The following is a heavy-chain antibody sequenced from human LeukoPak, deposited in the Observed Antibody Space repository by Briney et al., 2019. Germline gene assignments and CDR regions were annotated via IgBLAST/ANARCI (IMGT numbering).Heavy chain of an antibody. J-gene: IGHJ6*04. V-gene: IGHV3-74*01. CDR1: GFTFSTHV. CDR2: ISTDGSST. CDR3: AELGITMIGGV. D-gene: IGHD3-10*02. Sequence: GGSLRLSCAASGFTFSTHVMHWVRQAPGKGLVWVSRISTDGSSTSYADFVKGRFTISRDNAKNSLYLQMNSLRAEDTAVYYCAELGITMIGGVWGKGTTVAISS.